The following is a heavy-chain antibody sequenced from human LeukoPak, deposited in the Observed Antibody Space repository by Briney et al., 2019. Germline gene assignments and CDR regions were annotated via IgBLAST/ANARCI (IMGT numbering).Heavy chain of an antibody. CDR3: ARDRGTWNDDGFDY. J-gene: IGHJ4*02. CDR2: IYISGST. V-gene: IGHV4-4*07. Sequence: PSETLSLTCTVSGGSISSYYWSWIRQPAGKGLEWIGRIYISGSTNYNPSLKSRVTMSVDTSKNQFSLKLSSVTAADTAVYYCARDRGTWNDDGFDYWGQGALVTVSS. D-gene: IGHD1-1*01. CDR1: GGSISSYY.